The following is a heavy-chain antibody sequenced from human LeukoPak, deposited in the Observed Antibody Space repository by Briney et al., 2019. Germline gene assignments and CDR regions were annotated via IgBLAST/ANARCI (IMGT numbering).Heavy chain of an antibody. J-gene: IGHJ4*02. CDR1: GFSFSDQH. D-gene: IGHD3-22*01. V-gene: IGHV3-72*01. CDR2: TRNKANSYTT. Sequence: GGSLRLFCAASGFSFSDQHMDWVRQAPGKGLEWVGLTRNKANSYTTEYAASAKGRFTISRDDSRNSLFMQMNSLKTEDTAVYYCVTYYFDSSGYYHDYWGQGTLVTVSS. CDR3: VTYYFDSSGYYHDY.